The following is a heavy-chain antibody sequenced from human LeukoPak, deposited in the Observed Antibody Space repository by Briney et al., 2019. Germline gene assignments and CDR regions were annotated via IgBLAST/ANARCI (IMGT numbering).Heavy chain of an antibody. D-gene: IGHD6-19*01. V-gene: IGHV3-30*02. CDR1: GFTFSSYG. CDR3: AKTVAGSFYFDY. J-gene: IGHJ4*02. CDR2: IRFDGSNK. Sequence: PGGSLRLSCAASGFTFSSYGMHWVRQAPGKGLEWVAFIRFDGSNKYSADSVKGRFTISRDNSKNTLYLQMNSLRAEDTAVYYCAKTVAGSFYFDYWGQGTLVTVSS.